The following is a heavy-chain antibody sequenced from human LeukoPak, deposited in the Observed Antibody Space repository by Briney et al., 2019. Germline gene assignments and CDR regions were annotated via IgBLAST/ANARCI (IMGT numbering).Heavy chain of an antibody. V-gene: IGHV3-23*01. D-gene: IGHD6-13*01. Sequence: PGGSLRLSCAASGFTFSSYGMSWVRQAPGKGLEWVSAITATSSSTHDADSVQGRFTISRDNSKNTLYLQMNSLRAGDTAVYYCARAAYSSTWYSRYFDLWGRGTLVTVSS. CDR3: ARAAYSSTWYSRYFDL. CDR2: ITATSSST. J-gene: IGHJ2*01. CDR1: GFTFSSYG.